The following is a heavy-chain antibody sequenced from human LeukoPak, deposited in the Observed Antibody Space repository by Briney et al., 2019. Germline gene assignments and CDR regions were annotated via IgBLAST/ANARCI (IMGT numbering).Heavy chain of an antibody. CDR2: IYYSGST. V-gene: IGHV4-59*01. D-gene: IGHD2-2*01. CDR1: GGSISSYY. Sequence: SETLSLTCTVSGGSISSYYWSWIRQPPGKGLEWIGYIYYSGSTNYNPSLKSRVTISVDTSKNQFSLKLSSVTAADTAVYYCAREVQPYYYGMDVWGQGTTVTVSS. J-gene: IGHJ6*02. CDR3: AREVQPYYYGMDV.